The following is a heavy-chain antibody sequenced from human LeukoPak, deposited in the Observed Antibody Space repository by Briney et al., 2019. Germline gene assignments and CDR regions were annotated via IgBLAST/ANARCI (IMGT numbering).Heavy chain of an antibody. CDR3: ARSGYGEYDF. V-gene: IGHV3-53*01. CDR2: MYTGGGT. Sequence: GGSLRLSCVGLTFTVSDTFMSWVRQAPGKGLDWVSTMYTGGGTDYADSVKGRFTISRDNAKNSLYLQMTSLSAEDTAVYYCARSGYGEYDFWGQGTLVTVSS. J-gene: IGHJ4*02. CDR1: TFTVSDTF. D-gene: IGHD5-12*01.